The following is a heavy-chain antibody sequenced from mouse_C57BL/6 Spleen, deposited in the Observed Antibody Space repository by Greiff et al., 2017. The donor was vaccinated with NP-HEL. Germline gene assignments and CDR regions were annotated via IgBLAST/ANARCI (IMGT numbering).Heavy chain of an antibody. CDR1: GYTFTSYW. CDR3: ARDYGSSYDGYFDV. J-gene: IGHJ1*03. Sequence: VQLQQPGAELVKPGASVKMSCKASGYTFTSYWITWVKQRPGQGLEWIGDIYPGSGSTNYNEKFKSKATLTVDTSSSTAYMQLSSLTSEDSAVYYCARDYGSSYDGYFDVWGTGTTVTVSS. D-gene: IGHD1-1*01. V-gene: IGHV1-55*01. CDR2: IYPGSGST.